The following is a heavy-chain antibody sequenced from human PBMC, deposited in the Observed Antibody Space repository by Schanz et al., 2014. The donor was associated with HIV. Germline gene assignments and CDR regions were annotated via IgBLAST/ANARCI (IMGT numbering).Heavy chain of an antibody. CDR2: INPRTGHS. Sequence: QVQLVQSGAEVKKPGASVKVSCKASGYTFTNYDINWVRQATGQGLEWMGWINPRTGHSGYAEKFRGRVTMTVDTSITTAYMELTSLRPEDTAVYYCARRRGWGSYRYFPYGLDVWGQGTTVTVSS. V-gene: IGHV1-8*01. D-gene: IGHD3-16*02. CDR1: GYTFTNYD. J-gene: IGHJ6*02. CDR3: ARRRGWGSYRYFPYGLDV.